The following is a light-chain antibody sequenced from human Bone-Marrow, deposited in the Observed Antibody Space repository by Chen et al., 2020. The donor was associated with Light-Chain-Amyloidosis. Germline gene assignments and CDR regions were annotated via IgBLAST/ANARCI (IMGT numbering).Light chain of an antibody. CDR2: WAS. CDR3: QQYYDTPFT. V-gene: IGKV4-1*01. J-gene: IGKJ3*01. CDR1: QSLLYTSSNKNY. Sequence: DIVMTQSPDSLAVSLGERATINCRSSQSLLYTSSNKNYLAWYQQKPGQPPKLLIYWASTRESGVPDRFSGSGSGTDFTLSSSSLQAEDVAVYYCQQYYDTPFTFGPGTKVDI.